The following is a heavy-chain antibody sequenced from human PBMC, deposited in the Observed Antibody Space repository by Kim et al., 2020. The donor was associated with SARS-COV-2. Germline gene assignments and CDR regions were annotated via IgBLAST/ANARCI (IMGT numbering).Heavy chain of an antibody. J-gene: IGHJ4*02. CDR1: GGSISSYY. D-gene: IGHD3-10*01. CDR3: AREGVGHSYGSGSYWDY. V-gene: IGHV4-59*01. CDR2: IYYSGST. Sequence: SETLSLTCTVSGGSISSYYWSWIRQPPGKGLEWIGYIYYSGSTNYNPSLKSRVTISVDTSKNQFSLKLSSVTAADTAVYYCAREGVGHSYGSGSYWDYWGQGTLVTVSS.